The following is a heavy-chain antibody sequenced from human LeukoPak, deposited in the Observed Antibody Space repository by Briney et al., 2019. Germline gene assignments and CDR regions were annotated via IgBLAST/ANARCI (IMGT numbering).Heavy chain of an antibody. CDR1: GFIFSSHG. CDR2: ISPSGDAT. CDR3: TKSQVGALAYFDY. D-gene: IGHD1-26*01. Sequence: GALRLSCAASGFIFSSHGMNWVRQAPGKGLEWVSGISPSGDATFYADSVKGRFTISRDNAKNSLYLQMNSLRVEDTALYYCTKSQVGALAYFDYWGQGTLVTVSS. V-gene: IGHV3-23*01. J-gene: IGHJ4*02.